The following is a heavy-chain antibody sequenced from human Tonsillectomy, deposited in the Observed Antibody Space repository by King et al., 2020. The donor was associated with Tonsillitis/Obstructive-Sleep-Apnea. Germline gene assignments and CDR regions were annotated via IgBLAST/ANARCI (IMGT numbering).Heavy chain of an antibody. D-gene: IGHD3-22*01. V-gene: IGHV4-31*03. J-gene: IGHJ4*02. CDR3: ARVSPYYYDSSGYYDY. CDR1: GGSISSGGYY. CDR2: IYFSGST. Sequence: QLQESGPGLVKPSQTLSLTCTVSGGSISSGGYYWSWIRQHPGEGLEWIGYIYFSGSTYYTPSLKSRVTISVDTSKNQFSLKLSSVTAADTAVYYCARVSPYYYDSSGYYDYWGQGTLVTVSS.